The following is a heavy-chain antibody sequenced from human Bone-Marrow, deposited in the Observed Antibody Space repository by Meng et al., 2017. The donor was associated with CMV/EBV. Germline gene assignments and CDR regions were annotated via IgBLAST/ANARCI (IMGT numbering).Heavy chain of an antibody. D-gene: IGHD3-10*01. CDR1: GFTFSSYW. CDR3: AREKYYYGSGSYYNSFLYYYGMDV. J-gene: IGHJ6*02. Sequence: GESLKISCAASGFTFSSYWMSWVRQAPGKGLEWVANIKQDGSEKYYVDSVKGRFTISRDNAKNSLYLQMNSLRAEDTAVYYCAREKYYYGSGSYYNSFLYYYGMDVWGQGTTVTVSS. V-gene: IGHV3-7*01. CDR2: IKQDGSEK.